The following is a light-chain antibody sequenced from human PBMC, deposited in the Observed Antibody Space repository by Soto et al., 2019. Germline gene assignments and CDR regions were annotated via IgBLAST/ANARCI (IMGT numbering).Light chain of an antibody. CDR2: DVN. J-gene: IGLJ2*01. Sequence: QSVLTQPASVSGSPGQSITISCTGTSSDVGGYNFVSWYQQHPGKAPRLMIFDVNNRPSGVSTRFSGSKSGNTASLTISGLQAEDEADYYCCSYSGSNTSVVFGGGTKVTVL. CDR3: CSYSGSNTSVV. CDR1: SSDVGGYNF. V-gene: IGLV2-14*03.